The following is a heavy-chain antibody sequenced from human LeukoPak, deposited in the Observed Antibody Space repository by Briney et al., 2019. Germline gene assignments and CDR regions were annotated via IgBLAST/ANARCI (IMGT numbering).Heavy chain of an antibody. CDR3: ARDWITYSSRWYVSAFDY. J-gene: IGHJ4*02. CDR2: IKQDESEK. CDR1: GFTFSNYW. D-gene: IGHD6-13*01. Sequence: GGSLRLSCAASGFTFSNYWMSWVRQAPGKGLEWVANIKQDESEKYYVDSVKGRFTISGDNAKNSLYLQMNSLRAEDTAIYYCARDWITYSSRWYVSAFDYWGQGTLVTVSS. V-gene: IGHV3-7*01.